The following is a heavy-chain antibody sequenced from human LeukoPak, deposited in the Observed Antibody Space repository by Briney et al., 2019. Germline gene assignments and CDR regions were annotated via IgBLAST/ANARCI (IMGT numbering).Heavy chain of an antibody. Sequence: PGESLKISCQGSRYSFTSYWIGWVRQMPGKGLEWMGIIYPGDSDTRYSPSFQGQVTISADKSISTAYLQWSSLKATETAMYYCARSYYDFWSGYSPFCYWRQGTLVSVSS. D-gene: IGHD3-3*01. CDR1: RYSFTSYW. CDR3: ARSYYDFWSGYSPFCY. CDR2: IYPGDSDT. V-gene: IGHV5-51*01. J-gene: IGHJ4*02.